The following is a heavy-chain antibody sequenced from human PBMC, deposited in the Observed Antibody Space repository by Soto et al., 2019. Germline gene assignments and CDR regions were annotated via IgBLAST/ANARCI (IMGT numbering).Heavy chain of an antibody. CDR1: GFTFSNYA. CDR3: VKLRIEYGDLFDY. D-gene: IGHD4-17*01. Sequence: GGSLRLSCAVSGFTFSNYAMSWVRQAPGKGLEWVSGISGSGDSTYNADSVKGRFSISRDNSKNTLYLQMNSLRAEDTAVYYCVKLRIEYGDLFDYWGQGTLVTVSS. J-gene: IGHJ4*02. CDR2: ISGSGDST. V-gene: IGHV3-23*01.